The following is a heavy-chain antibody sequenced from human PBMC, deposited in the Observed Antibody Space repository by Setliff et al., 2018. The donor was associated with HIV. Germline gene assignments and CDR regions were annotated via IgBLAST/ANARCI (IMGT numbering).Heavy chain of an antibody. V-gene: IGHV4-61*09. Sequence: SETLSLTCTVSGGSIGSGSHYWSWIRQPAGKGLEWIGHIYTTGSTNYNPSLKSRVTISADTSNNQFSLRLTSMTAADTAVYYCAKTSVGATGLYAFDIWGQGTMGTVS. CDR3: AKTSVGATGLYAFDI. D-gene: IGHD1-26*01. J-gene: IGHJ3*02. CDR1: GGSIGSGSHY. CDR2: IYTTGST.